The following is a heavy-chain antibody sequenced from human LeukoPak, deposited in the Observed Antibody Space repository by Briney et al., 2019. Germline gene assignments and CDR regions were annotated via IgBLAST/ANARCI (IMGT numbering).Heavy chain of an antibody. Sequence: SETLSLTCTVSGYSISSGYYWGWIRQPPGKGLEWIGSISHSASPYYNRSLKSRVTISVDTSENQFSLKLSSMTAADTAVYYCARFSITMIVVVINDAFDIWGQGTMVTVSS. CDR3: ARFSITMIVVVINDAFDI. D-gene: IGHD3-22*01. CDR1: GYSISSGYY. CDR2: ISHSASP. J-gene: IGHJ3*02. V-gene: IGHV4-38-2*02.